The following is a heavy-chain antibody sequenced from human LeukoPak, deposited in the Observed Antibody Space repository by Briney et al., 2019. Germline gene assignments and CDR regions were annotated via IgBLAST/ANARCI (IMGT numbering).Heavy chain of an antibody. D-gene: IGHD2-2*01. Sequence: SETLSLTCTVSGSISGYYWCWIRQPPGKGLEWIGYIYTSGSTNYNPSLESRATISVDTSKNQFYLDMSSVTAADTAVYYCARQKCTSTSCLTKNAFDIWGQGTMVTVSS. CDR2: IYTSGST. V-gene: IGHV4-4*09. J-gene: IGHJ3*02. CDR3: ARQKCTSTSCLTKNAFDI. CDR1: GSISGYY.